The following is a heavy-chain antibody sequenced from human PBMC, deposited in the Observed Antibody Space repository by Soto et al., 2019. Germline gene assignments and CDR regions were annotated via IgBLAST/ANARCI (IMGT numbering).Heavy chain of an antibody. D-gene: IGHD6-19*01. Sequence: QVQLVESGGNVVQPGRSLRLSCAASGFTFSSYAMHWVRQVPGKGLEWVTLISYDGSKKFYADSVKSRFTISRDQSKNTLYLQMNSLRAEDTASYYCARDNAPVAGTSLPGYWGQGTLVTVSS. CDR3: ARDNAPVAGTSLPGY. V-gene: IGHV3-30*01. CDR2: ISYDGSKK. CDR1: GFTFSSYA. J-gene: IGHJ4*02.